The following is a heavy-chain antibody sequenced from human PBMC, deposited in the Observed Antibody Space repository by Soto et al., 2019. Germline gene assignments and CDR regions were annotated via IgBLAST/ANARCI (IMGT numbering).Heavy chain of an antibody. CDR3: ARDIAVALAPDAFDI. Sequence: ASVKVSCKASGYTFTSYAMHWVRQAPGQRLEWMGWINAGNGNTKYSQKFQGRVTITRDTSASTAYMELSSLRSEDTAVYYCARDIAVALAPDAFDIWGQGTMVTVSS. CDR2: INAGNGNT. J-gene: IGHJ3*02. V-gene: IGHV1-3*01. D-gene: IGHD6-19*01. CDR1: GYTFTSYA.